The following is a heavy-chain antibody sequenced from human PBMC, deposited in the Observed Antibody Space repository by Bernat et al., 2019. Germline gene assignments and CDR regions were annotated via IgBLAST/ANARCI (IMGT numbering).Heavy chain of an antibody. CDR1: GFTFNSYS. CDR2: ISSSSSYI. Sequence: EVQLVESGGGLVKPGGSLRLSCAVSGFTFNSYSMNWVRQAPGKGLEWVSSISSSSSYIYYADSVKGRFTISRDNAKDTLYLQMNSLRAEDTAVYYCAEELRAADAFDIWGQGTMVTVSS. V-gene: IGHV3-21*01. CDR3: AEELRAADAFDI. D-gene: IGHD3-16*01. J-gene: IGHJ3*02.